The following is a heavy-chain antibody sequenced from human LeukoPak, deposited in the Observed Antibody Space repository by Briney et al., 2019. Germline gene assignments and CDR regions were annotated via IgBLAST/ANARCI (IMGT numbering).Heavy chain of an antibody. Sequence: PGGSLRLSCAASGFTFSSYTMNWVRQAPGKGLEWVSAITGSGGSTNYADSVKGRFIISRDNSKNTLYLQMDSLRAEDTALYYCAKDHPSWGSSLDYWGQGTLVTVSS. CDR2: ITGSGGST. CDR1: GFTFSSYT. V-gene: IGHV3-23*01. CDR3: AKDHPSWGSSLDY. D-gene: IGHD7-27*01. J-gene: IGHJ4*02.